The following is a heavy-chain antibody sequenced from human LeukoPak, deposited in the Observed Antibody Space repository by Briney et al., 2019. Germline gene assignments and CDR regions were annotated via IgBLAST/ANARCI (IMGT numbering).Heavy chain of an antibody. CDR1: GYTFTSYD. V-gene: IGHV1-2*02. CDR3: ARTPYDFWSGYYYSSWAFDI. J-gene: IGHJ3*02. CDR2: INPNSGGT. Sequence: ASVKVSCKASGYTFTSYDINWVRQATGQGLEWMGWINPNSGGTNYAQKSQGRVTMTRDTSISTAYMELSRLRSDDTAVYYCARTPYDFWSGYYYSSWAFDIWGQGTMVTVSS. D-gene: IGHD3-3*01.